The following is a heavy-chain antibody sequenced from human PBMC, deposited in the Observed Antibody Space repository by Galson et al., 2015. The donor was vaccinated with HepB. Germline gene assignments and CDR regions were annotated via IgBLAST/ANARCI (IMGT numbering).Heavy chain of an antibody. CDR2: IWYDGRDQ. D-gene: IGHD3-22*01. CDR3: AKLDSSGCS. CDR1: GFIFRNYG. V-gene: IGHV3-33*06. J-gene: IGHJ4*02. Sequence: SLRLSCATSGFIFRNYGMHWVRQAPGKGLEWVAVIWYDGRDQKYADSVRGRFTISRDNSRNTLYWQMRSLRVEDTALYYCAKLDSSGCSWGQGTLVTVSS.